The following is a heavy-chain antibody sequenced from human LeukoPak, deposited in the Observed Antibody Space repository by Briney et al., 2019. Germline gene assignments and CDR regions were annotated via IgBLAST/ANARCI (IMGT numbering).Heavy chain of an antibody. D-gene: IGHD4-23*01. CDR1: GGSISSSSYY. Sequence: KPSETLSLTCTVSGGSISSSSYYWGWIRQPPGKGLEWIGSIYYSGSTYYNPSLKSRVTISVDTSKNQFSLKLSSVTAADTAVYYCARDRGPGGNSGFDYWGQGTLVTVSS. V-gene: IGHV4-39*07. CDR2: IYYSGST. J-gene: IGHJ4*02. CDR3: ARDRGPGGNSGFDY.